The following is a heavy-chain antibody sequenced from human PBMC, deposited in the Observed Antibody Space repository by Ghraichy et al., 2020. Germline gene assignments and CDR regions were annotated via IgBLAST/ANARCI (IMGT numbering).Heavy chain of an antibody. CDR2: INHSGST. CDR1: GGSFSGYY. J-gene: IGHJ5*02. D-gene: IGHD3-9*01. V-gene: IGHV4-34*01. Sequence: SETLSLTCAVYGGSFSGYYWSWIRQPPGKGLEWIGEINHSGSTNYNPSLKSRVTISVDTSKNQFSLKLSSVTAADTAVYYCARGWELRYFDWLLSSNWFDPWGQGTLVTVSS. CDR3: ARGWELRYFDWLLSSNWFDP.